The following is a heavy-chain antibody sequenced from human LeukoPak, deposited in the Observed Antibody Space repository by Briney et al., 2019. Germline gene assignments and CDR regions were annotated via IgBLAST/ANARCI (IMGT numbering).Heavy chain of an antibody. CDR3: ARTHDGADYFDS. V-gene: IGHV1-18*01. CDR1: GYTFTSYG. J-gene: IGHJ4*02. CDR2: ITAYNYNT. Sequence: ASVKVSCKASGYTFTSYGIIWVRQAPGQGIEWMGWITAYNYNTYYAQKLQGRVTMTTDTSTSTAYMELSSLKSDDTAVYYCARTHDGADYFDSWGQGTLVTVSS.